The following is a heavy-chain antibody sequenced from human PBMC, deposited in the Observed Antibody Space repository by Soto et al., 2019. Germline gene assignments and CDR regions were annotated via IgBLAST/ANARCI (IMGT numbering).Heavy chain of an antibody. D-gene: IGHD2-21*02. J-gene: IGHJ5*02. V-gene: IGHV4-59*08. CDR1: GGSISSYY. CDR2: IYYSGST. Sequence: ASETLSLTCTVSGGSISSYYWSWIRQPPGKGLEWIGYIYYSGSTNYNPSLKSRVTISVDTSKNQFSLKLSSVTAADTAVYYCARLSGGGDNNWFHPWGQGTLVTVS. CDR3: ARLSGGGDNNWFHP.